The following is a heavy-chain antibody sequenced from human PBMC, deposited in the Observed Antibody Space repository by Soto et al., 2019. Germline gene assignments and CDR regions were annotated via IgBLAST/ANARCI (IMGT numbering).Heavy chain of an antibody. Sequence: PGGSLRLSCAASGFTFSSYYMSWIRQAPGKGLEWVSYISSSSSYTNYADSVKGRFTISRDNAKNSLYLQMNSLRAEDTAVYYCARVQSYYYDSSGYYHNWFDPWGQGTLVTVSS. CDR3: ARVQSYYYDSSGYYHNWFDP. D-gene: IGHD3-22*01. CDR2: ISSSSSYT. CDR1: GFTFSSYY. J-gene: IGHJ5*02. V-gene: IGHV3-11*06.